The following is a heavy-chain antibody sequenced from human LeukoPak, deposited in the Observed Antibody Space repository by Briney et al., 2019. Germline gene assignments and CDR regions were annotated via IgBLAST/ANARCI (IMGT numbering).Heavy chain of an antibody. CDR3: ARGALYCSSTSCPNYYYYGMDV. D-gene: IGHD2-2*01. CDR2: IYHSGST. Sequence: SETLSLTCAVYGGSFSGYYWSWIRQPPGKGLEWIGYIYHSGSTYYNPSLKSRVTISVDRSKNQFSLKLSSVTAADTAVYYCARGALYCSSTSCPNYYYYGMDVWGQGTTVTVSS. CDR1: GGSFSGYY. J-gene: IGHJ6*02. V-gene: IGHV4-34*01.